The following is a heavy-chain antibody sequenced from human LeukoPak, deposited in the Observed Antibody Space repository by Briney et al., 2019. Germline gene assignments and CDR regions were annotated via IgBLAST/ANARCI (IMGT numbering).Heavy chain of an antibody. J-gene: IGHJ4*02. CDR2: ITVSGGRT. V-gene: IGHV3-23*01. CDR3: ARGGPSAGGFDY. Sequence: GGSLRLSCAASGLILSSYVMSWVRQAPGKGLEWVSTITVSGGRTYYADSVKGRFTISRDNSKNTLYLQMNSLRAEDTAVYYCARGGPSAGGFDYWGQGTLVTVSS. D-gene: IGHD6-13*01. CDR1: GLILSSYV.